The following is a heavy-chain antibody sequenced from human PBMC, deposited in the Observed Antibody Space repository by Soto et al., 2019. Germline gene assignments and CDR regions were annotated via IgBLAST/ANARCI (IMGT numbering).Heavy chain of an antibody. CDR1: GGSISSYY. V-gene: IGHV4-59*08. CDR3: ASMGQHYGSGSYPLDY. Sequence: PSETLSLTCTVSGGSISSYYWTWIRQPPGKGLEWIGFMYNSGSTHYNPSLKSRVTISLDTSKNQFSLNLRSVTAADTAVYYCASMGQHYGSGSYPLDYWGQGTLVTVSS. D-gene: IGHD3-10*01. J-gene: IGHJ4*02. CDR2: MYNSGST.